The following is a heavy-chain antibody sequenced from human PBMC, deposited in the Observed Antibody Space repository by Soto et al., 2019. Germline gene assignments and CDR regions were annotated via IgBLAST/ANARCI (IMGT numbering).Heavy chain of an antibody. D-gene: IGHD6-13*01. J-gene: IGHJ6*02. CDR2: IWYDGSNK. V-gene: IGHV3-33*01. Sequence: GGSLRLSCAASGFTFSSYGMHWVRQAPGKGLEWVAVIWYDGSNKYYADSVKGRFTISRDNSKNTLYLQMNSLRAEDTAVYYCARSRYSSSWGGMDVWGQGTTVTVSS. CDR1: GFTFSSYG. CDR3: ARSRYSSSWGGMDV.